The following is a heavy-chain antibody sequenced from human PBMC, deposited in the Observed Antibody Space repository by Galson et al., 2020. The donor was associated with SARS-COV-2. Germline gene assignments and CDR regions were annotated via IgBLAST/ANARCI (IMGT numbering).Heavy chain of an antibody. D-gene: IGHD1-20*01. Sequence: ASETLSLTCTVSGGSISSSSYYWGWIHQPPGKGLEWIGSIYYSGSTYYNPSLKSRVTISVDTSKNQFSLKLSSVTAADTAVYYCARLITGTTGYFDYWGQGTLVTVSS. CDR3: ARLITGTTGYFDY. V-gene: IGHV4-39*01. CDR1: GGSISSSSYY. J-gene: IGHJ4*02. CDR2: IYYSGST.